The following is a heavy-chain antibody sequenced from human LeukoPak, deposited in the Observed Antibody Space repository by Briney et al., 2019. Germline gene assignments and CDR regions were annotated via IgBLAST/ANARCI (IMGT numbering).Heavy chain of an antibody. Sequence: GASVKVFCKASGYTFTSYGINWVRQATGQGLEWVGWMDPNSGNTGYAQKFQGRVTMTRDTSISTAYMELSSLRSEDTAVYYCARYAVVAAMNWFDPWGQGTLVIVSS. J-gene: IGHJ5*02. CDR1: GYTFTSYG. CDR3: ARYAVVAAMNWFDP. V-gene: IGHV1-8*01. D-gene: IGHD2-15*01. CDR2: MDPNSGNT.